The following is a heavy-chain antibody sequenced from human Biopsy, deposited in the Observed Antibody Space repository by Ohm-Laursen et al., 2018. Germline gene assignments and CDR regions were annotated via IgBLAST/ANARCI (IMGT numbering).Heavy chain of an antibody. D-gene: IGHD3-22*01. CDR3: ARDRGYYSDRTVPGYFDL. V-gene: IGHV4-59*01. J-gene: IGHJ2*01. CDR2: VYYTGST. CDR1: GDSISSYY. Sequence: GTLTLTCTVSGDSISSYYWSWIRQPPGKGLQWIGYVYYTGSTDYNPSLQSRVTISVDTSKNHFSLRLRSVTPADTAIYYCARDRGYYSDRTVPGYFDLWGRGTLVTVSS.